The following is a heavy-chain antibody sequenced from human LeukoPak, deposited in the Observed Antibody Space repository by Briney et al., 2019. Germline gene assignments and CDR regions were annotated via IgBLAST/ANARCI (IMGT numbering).Heavy chain of an antibody. CDR2: ISSRSSTI. V-gene: IGHV3-48*01. D-gene: IGHD1-26*01. CDR3: ARGLSTLGSNVGAGFDH. J-gene: IGHJ4*02. Sequence: GGSLRLSCAASGFTFNSYSMNWVRQAPGKGLEWVSYISSRSSTIYYADSVKGRFTISRDNAKNSLYLQMNSLRAEDTAVYYCARGLSTLGSNVGAGFDHWGQGTLVTVSS. CDR1: GFTFNSYS.